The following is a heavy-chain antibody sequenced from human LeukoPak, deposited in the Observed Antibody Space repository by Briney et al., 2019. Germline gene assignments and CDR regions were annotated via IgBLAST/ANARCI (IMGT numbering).Heavy chain of an antibody. CDR1: GYTFTGYY. J-gene: IGHJ5*02. Sequence: ASVKVSCKASGYTFTGYYVHWVRQAPGQGLEWMGRINPDSGDTNFAQEFQGRVTMTRDASISTAYMELSRLRSDDTAVYYCARDLQWGAIVATPRHNWFDPWGQGTLVTVSS. V-gene: IGHV1-2*06. CDR3: ARDLQWGAIVATPRHNWFDP. D-gene: IGHD5-12*01. CDR2: INPDSGDT.